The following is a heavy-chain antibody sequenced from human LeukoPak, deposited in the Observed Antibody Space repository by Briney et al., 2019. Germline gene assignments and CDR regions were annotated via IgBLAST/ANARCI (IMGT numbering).Heavy chain of an antibody. Sequence: GGSLRLSCAASGFTFSSYGMSWVRQAPGKGLEWVSAISGSGGSTYYADSVKGRFTISRDNAKNTLYLQMNSLRAEDTAVYYCARRAGAYSHPYDYWGQGTLVTVSS. J-gene: IGHJ4*02. CDR1: GFTFSSYG. CDR3: ARRAGAYSHPYDY. CDR2: ISGSGGST. V-gene: IGHV3-23*01. D-gene: IGHD4/OR15-4a*01.